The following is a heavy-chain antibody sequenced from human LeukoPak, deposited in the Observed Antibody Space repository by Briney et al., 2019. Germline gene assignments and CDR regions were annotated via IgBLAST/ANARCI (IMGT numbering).Heavy chain of an antibody. D-gene: IGHD2-21*02. V-gene: IGHV3-23*01. Sequence: QSGGSLRLSCAASGFTFSSYAMSWVRQAPGKGLEWVSAISGSGGSTYYADSVKGRFTISRDNSKNTLYLQMNSLRAEDTAVYYCARGACSGGDCYPDYWGQGTLVTVSS. CDR2: ISGSGGST. CDR3: ARGACSGGDCYPDY. CDR1: GFTFSSYA. J-gene: IGHJ4*02.